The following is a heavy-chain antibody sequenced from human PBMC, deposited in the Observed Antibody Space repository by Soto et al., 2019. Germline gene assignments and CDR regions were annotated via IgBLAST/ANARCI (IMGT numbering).Heavy chain of an antibody. CDR2: IKEDGSEK. V-gene: IGHV3-7*03. J-gene: IGHJ4*02. CDR3: VRFSILVSGRGRGAFFDS. CDR1: GFTFSNYW. D-gene: IGHD6-19*01. Sequence: PGGSLRLSCAAPGFTFSNYWMSWVRQVPGKGLAWVSNIKEDGSEKYYVDSVKGRFTISRDNAKNSVHLQMNSLRDEDTAVYYCVRFSILVSGRGRGAFFDSWGQGTPVTVSS.